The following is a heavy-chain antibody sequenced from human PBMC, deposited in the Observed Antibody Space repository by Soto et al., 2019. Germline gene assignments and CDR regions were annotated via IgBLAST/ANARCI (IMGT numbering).Heavy chain of an antibody. V-gene: IGHV4-31*03. CDR3: ARDWGGGSYNPSITMIVVGPFDP. CDR2: IYYSGST. Sequence: SETLSLTCTVSGGSISSGGYYWSWIRQHPGKGLEWIGYIYYSGSTYYNPSLKSRVTISVDTSKNQFSLKLSSVTAADTAVYYCARDWGGGSYNPSITMIVVGPFDPWGQGTLVTVSS. CDR1: GGSISSGGYY. J-gene: IGHJ5*02. D-gene: IGHD3-22*01.